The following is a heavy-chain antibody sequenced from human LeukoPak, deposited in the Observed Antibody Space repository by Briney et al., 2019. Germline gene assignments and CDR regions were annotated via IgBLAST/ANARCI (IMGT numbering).Heavy chain of an antibody. CDR1: GYTLTELS. D-gene: IGHD6-13*01. CDR3: ATDRSIAAAGTFDY. CDR2: FDPEDGET. J-gene: IGHJ4*02. V-gene: IGHV1-24*01. Sequence: GASVKVSCKVSGYTLTELSMHWVRQAPGKGLEWMGGFDPEDGETIYAQKFQGRVTMTEDTPTDTAYMELSSLRSEDTAVYYCATDRSIAAAGTFDYWGQGTLVTVSS.